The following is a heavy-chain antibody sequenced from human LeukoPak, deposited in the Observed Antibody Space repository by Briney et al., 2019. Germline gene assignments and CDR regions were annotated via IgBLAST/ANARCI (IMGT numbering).Heavy chain of an antibody. CDR3: ARTVQGYSFGAESYYYYFMDV. CDR1: GGSISSYY. Sequence: SETLSLTCTVSGGSISSYYWSWIRQPPGKGLEWIGYVFYGGSDNNDINYNPSLKSRVIISLDTSKSQISLRMTSVTAADTAVYCCARTVQGYSFGAESYYYYFMDVWGKGATVTVSS. J-gene: IGHJ6*03. CDR2: VFYGGSDNNDI. D-gene: IGHD5-18*01. V-gene: IGHV4-59*01.